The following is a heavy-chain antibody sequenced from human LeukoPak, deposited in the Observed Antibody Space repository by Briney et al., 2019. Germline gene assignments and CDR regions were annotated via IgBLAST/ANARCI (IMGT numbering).Heavy chain of an antibody. D-gene: IGHD5-18*01. V-gene: IGHV1-2*02. CDR3: ARAGWYTAMVTDY. CDR1: GYTFTGYY. J-gene: IGHJ4*02. Sequence: GASVKVSCKASGYTFTGYYMHWVRQAPGQGLEWMGWINPNSGGTNYAQKFQGRVTMTRDTSISTAYMELSRLRSDDTAVYYCARAGWYTAMVTDYWGQGTLVTVSS. CDR2: INPNSGGT.